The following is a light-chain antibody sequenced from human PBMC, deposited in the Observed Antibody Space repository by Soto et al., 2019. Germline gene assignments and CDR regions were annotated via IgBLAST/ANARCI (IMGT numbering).Light chain of an antibody. CDR1: SSDVGGYNY. Sequence: QSVLTQPASVSGSPGQSITISCTGTSSDVGGYNYVSWYQQHPGKAPKLMIYDVSNRPSGVSNRFSGSKSGNTASLTISGLQAEDEADYYCSSYTRTSSYVFGTGTKVIVL. J-gene: IGLJ1*01. V-gene: IGLV2-14*01. CDR3: SSYTRTSSYV. CDR2: DVS.